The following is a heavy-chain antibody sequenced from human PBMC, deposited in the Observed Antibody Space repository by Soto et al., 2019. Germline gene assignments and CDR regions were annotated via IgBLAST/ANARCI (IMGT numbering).Heavy chain of an antibody. D-gene: IGHD5-12*01. CDR3: AKTGYGSEVLWWFDP. CDR1: GFLFSSYA. V-gene: IGHV3-23*01. Sequence: PGGSLRLSCAASGFLFSSYAMTWVRQAPGKGLYWVSAISSRSDNTYYADSVKGRFTVSRDNSKNTLYLQMNSLRAEDTAVYYCAKTGYGSEVLWWFDPWGKGTLVTVSS. CDR2: ISSRSDNT. J-gene: IGHJ5*02.